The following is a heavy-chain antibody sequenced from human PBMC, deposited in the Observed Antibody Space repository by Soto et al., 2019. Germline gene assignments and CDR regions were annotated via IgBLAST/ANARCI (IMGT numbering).Heavy chain of an antibody. J-gene: IGHJ5*02. CDR3: ARDARQQPDLSFDP. CDR2: INPNSGGT. CDR1: GYTFTGYY. V-gene: IGHV1-2*04. Sequence: ASVKVSCKASGYTFTGYYMHWVRQAPGRGLEWMGWINPNSGGTNYAQKFQGWVTMTRDTSISTAYMELSRLRSDDTAVYYCARDARQQPDLSFDPWGQGTLVTVSS. D-gene: IGHD6-13*01.